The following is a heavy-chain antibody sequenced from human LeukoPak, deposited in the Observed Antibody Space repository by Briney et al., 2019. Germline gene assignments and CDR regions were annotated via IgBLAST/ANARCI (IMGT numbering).Heavy chain of an antibody. CDR1: GGTFSNYT. CDR3: ARALSDTSGYELAY. D-gene: IGHD3-22*01. Sequence: GSSVKVSCKASGGTFSNYTITWVRQAPGHGLEWMGRIIPGLGIINYAQKFQGRVTVTADKSTSTAYMELSSLRADDTAVYYCARALSDTSGYELAYWGQGTLVTVSS. V-gene: IGHV1-69*02. CDR2: IIPGLGII. J-gene: IGHJ4*02.